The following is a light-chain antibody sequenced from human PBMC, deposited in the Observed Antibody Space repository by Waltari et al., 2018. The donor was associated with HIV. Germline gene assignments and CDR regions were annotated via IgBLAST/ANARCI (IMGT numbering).Light chain of an antibody. CDR1: QAISNY. V-gene: IGKV1-27*01. Sequence: DIQMTQSPSSRSASVGDRVTITCRASQAISNYLAWYQQKPGKVPKVLIYGTSSLQSGAPSRFTGSGSGTEFTLTISSLQPEDAATYYCQSYKSAPFTFGGGTRVEIK. CDR2: GTS. J-gene: IGKJ4*01. CDR3: QSYKSAPFT.